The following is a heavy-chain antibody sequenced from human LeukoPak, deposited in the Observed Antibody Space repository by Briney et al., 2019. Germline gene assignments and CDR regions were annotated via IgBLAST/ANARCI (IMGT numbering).Heavy chain of an antibody. CDR2: INPNSGGT. V-gene: IGHV1-2*02. CDR3: ARADYDFWSGYSNWFDP. Sequence: ASVTVSCKASGYTFTGYYMHWVRQAPGQGLEWMGWINPNSGGTNYAQKFQGRVTMTRDTSISTAYMELSRLRSDDTAVYYCARADYDFWSGYSNWFDPWGQGTLVTVSS. D-gene: IGHD3-3*01. CDR1: GYTFTGYY. J-gene: IGHJ5*02.